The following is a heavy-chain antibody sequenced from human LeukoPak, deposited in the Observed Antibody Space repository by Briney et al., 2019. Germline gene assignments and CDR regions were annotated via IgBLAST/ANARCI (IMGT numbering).Heavy chain of an antibody. J-gene: IGHJ2*01. V-gene: IGHV4-39*07. CDR2: IFYSGKT. CDR1: GGSINRSKNY. D-gene: IGHD3-22*01. CDR3: AREAQTPLITMIGPSYFDL. Sequence: PSETLSLTCTVSGGSINRSKNYWGWIRQPPGKGLEWIGSIFYSGKTYVNPSLKSRVTISVDTSKNQFSLKLSSVTAADTAVYYCAREAQTPLITMIGPSYFDLWGRGTLVTVSS.